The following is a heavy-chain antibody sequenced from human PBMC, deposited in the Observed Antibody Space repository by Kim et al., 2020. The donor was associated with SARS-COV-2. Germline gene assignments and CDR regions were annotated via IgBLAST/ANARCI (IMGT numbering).Heavy chain of an antibody. D-gene: IGHD2-21*01. CDR2: LYHGGGA. CDR1: GSSITTIYN. V-gene: IGHV4-38-2*02. Sequence: SETLSLTCTVSGSSITTIYNWGWIRQPPGKGLEWIGTLYHGGGAFYNPSLKSRLTISRDTSKNHFSLILSSVTAADTAVYYCARDLGYYRFDYWGQGTLV. CDR3: ARDLGYYRFDY. J-gene: IGHJ4*02.